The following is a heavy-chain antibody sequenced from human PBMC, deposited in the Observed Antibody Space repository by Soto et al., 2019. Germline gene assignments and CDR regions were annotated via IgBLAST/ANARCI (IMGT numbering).Heavy chain of an antibody. J-gene: IGHJ5*02. CDR2: INGGNGKT. Sequence: VILVQSGAEVKMPGASVKISCKASGYTFSTYRIHWVRQAPGQRLEWMGWINGGNGKTRYSQSFQGRVTITRDTSASTAYMELSRRRSEDTAVYYCARGEAYCYWVPFDPGGQGTLVTVSS. V-gene: IGHV1-3*01. CDR3: ARGEAYCYWVPFDP. D-gene: IGHD2-21*01. CDR1: GYTFSTYR.